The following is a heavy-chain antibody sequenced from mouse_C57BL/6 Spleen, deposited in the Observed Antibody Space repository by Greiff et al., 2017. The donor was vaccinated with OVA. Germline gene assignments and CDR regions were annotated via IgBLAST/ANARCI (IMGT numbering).Heavy chain of an antibody. V-gene: IGHV14-4*01. Sequence: VQLQQSGAELVRPGASVKLSCTASGFNIKDDYMHWVKQRPEKGLEWIGWIDPENGDTEYASKFQGKATITADTSSNTAYLQLSSLTSEDTAVYYCTTFYYGYWGKGTTLTVSS. D-gene: IGHD1-1*01. CDR2: IDPENGDT. CDR1: GFNIKDDY. J-gene: IGHJ2*01. CDR3: TTFYYGY.